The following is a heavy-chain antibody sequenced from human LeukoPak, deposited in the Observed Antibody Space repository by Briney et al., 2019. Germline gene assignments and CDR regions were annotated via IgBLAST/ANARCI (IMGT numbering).Heavy chain of an antibody. Sequence: GGSLRLSCAASRFTFDDYAMHWVRQAPGKGLEWVSGISWNSGSIGYADSVKGRFTISRDNAKNSLYLQMNSLRAEDTALYYCAKDRAIFGVDLLYYFDYWGQGTLVTVPS. V-gene: IGHV3-9*01. J-gene: IGHJ4*02. D-gene: IGHD3-3*01. CDR3: AKDRAIFGVDLLYYFDY. CDR2: ISWNSGSI. CDR1: RFTFDDYA.